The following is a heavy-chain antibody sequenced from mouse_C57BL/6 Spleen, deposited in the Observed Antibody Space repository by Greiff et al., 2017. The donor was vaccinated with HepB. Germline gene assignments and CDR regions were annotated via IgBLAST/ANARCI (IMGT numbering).Heavy chain of an antibody. CDR2: IWSGGST. CDR3: ARNERLHYYAMDY. Sequence: VKLKESGPGLVQPSQSLSITCTVSGFSLTSYGVHWVRQSPGKGLEWLGVIWSGGSTDYNAAFISRLSISKDNSKIQVFFKMNSLQADDTAIYYCARNERLHYYAMDYWGQGTSVTVSS. D-gene: IGHD1-2*01. CDR1: GFSLTSYG. J-gene: IGHJ4*01. V-gene: IGHV2-2*01.